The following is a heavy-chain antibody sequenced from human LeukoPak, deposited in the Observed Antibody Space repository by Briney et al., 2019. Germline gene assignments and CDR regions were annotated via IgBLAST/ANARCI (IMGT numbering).Heavy chain of an antibody. CDR3: ATVPAAADAFDI. V-gene: IGHV3-23*01. D-gene: IGHD2-2*01. CDR1: GFTFSSYA. J-gene: IGHJ3*02. CDR2: ISGSGGST. Sequence: GGSLRLSCAASGFTFSSYAMSWVRQAPGKGLEWVSAISGSGGSTYYADSVKGRFTISRDNSKNSLYLQMNSLRAEDTAVYYCATVPAAADAFDIWGQGTMVTVSS.